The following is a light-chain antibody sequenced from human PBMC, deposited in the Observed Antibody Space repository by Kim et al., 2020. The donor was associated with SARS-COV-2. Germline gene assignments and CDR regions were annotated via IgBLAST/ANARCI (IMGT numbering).Light chain of an antibody. V-gene: IGKV1-17*01. CDR2: GAS. CDR1: EDNRKD. Sequence: ASVGNKVTITSQASEDNRKDVGWYQQKPGRAHKRLIYGASSLQSGVTSRISGSGSGTEFTRTISRVQPEDFATYFCLQLSTCPFTFGQAARLEIK. CDR3: LQLSTCPFT. J-gene: IGKJ5*01.